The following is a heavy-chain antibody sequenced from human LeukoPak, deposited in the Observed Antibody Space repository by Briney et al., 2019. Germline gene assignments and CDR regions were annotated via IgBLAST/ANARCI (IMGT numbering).Heavy chain of an antibody. CDR2: IYYSGST. V-gene: IGHV4-59*01. D-gene: IGHD4/OR15-4a*01. J-gene: IGHJ6*04. Sequence: SETLSLTCTVSGGSISSYYWSWIRQPPGKGLEWIGYIYYSGSTNYNPSLKSRVTISVDTSNNQFSLKLSSLTAADTAVYYCARVGAKSYGLDVWGKGTTVTVSS. CDR3: ARVGAKSYGLDV. CDR1: GGSISSYY.